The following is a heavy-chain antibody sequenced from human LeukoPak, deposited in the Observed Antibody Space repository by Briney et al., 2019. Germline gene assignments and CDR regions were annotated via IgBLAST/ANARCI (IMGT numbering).Heavy chain of an antibody. V-gene: IGHV5-51*01. CDR1: GYSFTSYW. D-gene: IGHD2-15*01. CDR3: ARLRGACSDGSCYADY. Sequence: GESLKISCKGSGYSFTSYWIGWVRQMPGKGLEWMGIIYPGDSDTRYSPSFQGQVTISADKSISTAYLQWSSLKASDTAMYYCARLRGACSDGSCYADYWGQGTLVTVSS. J-gene: IGHJ4*02. CDR2: IYPGDSDT.